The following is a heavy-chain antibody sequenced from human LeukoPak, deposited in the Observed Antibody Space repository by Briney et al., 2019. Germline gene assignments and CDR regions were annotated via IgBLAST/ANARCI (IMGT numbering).Heavy chain of an antibody. CDR1: GLTVSSNY. V-gene: IGHV3-66*02. Sequence: GGSLRLSCAASGLTVSSNYMSWVRQAPGKGLEWVSVIYSDDSTYYADSVRGRFTISRDNPKNTLYLQMNSLRAEDTAVYYCARDGRVGATRLNIWGQGTMVTVSS. CDR3: ARDGRVGATRLNI. D-gene: IGHD1-26*01. J-gene: IGHJ3*02. CDR2: IYSDDST.